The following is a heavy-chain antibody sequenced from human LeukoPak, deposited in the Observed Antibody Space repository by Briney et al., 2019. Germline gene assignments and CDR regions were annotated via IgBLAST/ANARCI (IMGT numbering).Heavy chain of an antibody. CDR3: ARVIAAAGSGYYFDY. CDR1: GFSISSDD. D-gene: IGHD6-13*01. Sequence: KPSETLSLTCLVSGFSISSDDCWGWIRQPPGKGLEWIGYIYYSGSTNYNPSLKSRVTISVDTSKNQFSLKLSSVTAADTAVYYCARVIAAAGSGYYFDYWGQGTLVTVSS. V-gene: IGHV4-61*08. CDR2: IYYSGST. J-gene: IGHJ4*02.